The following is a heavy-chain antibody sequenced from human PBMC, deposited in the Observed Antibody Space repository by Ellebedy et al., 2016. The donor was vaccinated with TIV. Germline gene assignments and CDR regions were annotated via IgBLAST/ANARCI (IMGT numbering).Heavy chain of an antibody. J-gene: IGHJ4*02. V-gene: IGHV4-59*01. CDR1: GGSFSGYY. CDR3: ASGFSYGLLDY. CDR2: IYYSGST. Sequence: SETLSLTCAVNGGSFSGYYWSWIRQPPGKGLEWIGNIYYSGSTNYNPSLKSRVTISVDTSKNQFSLKLSSVTAADTAVFYCASGFSYGLLDYWGQGTLVTVSS. D-gene: IGHD5-18*01.